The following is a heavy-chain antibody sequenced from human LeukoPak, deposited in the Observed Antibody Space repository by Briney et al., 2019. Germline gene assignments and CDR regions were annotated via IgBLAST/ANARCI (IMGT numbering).Heavy chain of an antibody. J-gene: IGHJ6*03. V-gene: IGHV1-69*05. CDR3: ARGTVDDLVVVPDPRQYYYMDV. D-gene: IGHD2-15*01. CDR1: GYTFTSYG. CDR2: TIPMFGTA. Sequence: GASVKVSCKASGYTFTSYGISWVRQAPGQGLEWMGGTIPMFGTANYAQKFQGRVTINMDESTSTAYMELISLTSEDTAVYYCARGTVDDLVVVPDPRQYYYMDVWGKGTTVTVTS.